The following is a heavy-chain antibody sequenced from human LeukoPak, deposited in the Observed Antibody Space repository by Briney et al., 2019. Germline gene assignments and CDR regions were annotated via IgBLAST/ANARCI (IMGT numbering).Heavy chain of an antibody. J-gene: IGHJ3*02. Sequence: SVKVSCKASGDNFSSYVFTWVRQAPGQGLEWMGRIIPTLDGANFAQKFKGRVSITADKSTNTAHLELSNLRSEDTAVYYCTREGVYSPDPTSYHRLPFDIWGKGTVVIVSS. D-gene: IGHD3-16*02. CDR2: IIPTLDGA. CDR1: GDNFSSYV. V-gene: IGHV1-69*04. CDR3: TREGVYSPDPTSYHRLPFDI.